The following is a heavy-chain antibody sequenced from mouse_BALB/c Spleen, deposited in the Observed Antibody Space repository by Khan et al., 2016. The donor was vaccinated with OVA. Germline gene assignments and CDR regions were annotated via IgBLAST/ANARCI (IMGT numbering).Heavy chain of an antibody. V-gene: IGHV2-2*02. CDR3: ARRGYDYGRGALFAY. CDR2: IWSAGST. Sequence: QVQLKESGPGLVQPSQSLSITCTVSGLSLSNYSVHWVRQSPGKGLEWLGVIWSAGSTDYNAAFISRLTISKDDYRSHAFFKMNSLQPNDTAIYXCARRGYDYGRGALFAYWGQGTLVTVSA. D-gene: IGHD2-4*01. J-gene: IGHJ3*01. CDR1: GLSLSNYS.